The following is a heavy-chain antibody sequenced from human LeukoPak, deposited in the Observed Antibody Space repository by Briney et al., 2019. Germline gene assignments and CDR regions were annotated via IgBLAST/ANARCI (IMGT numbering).Heavy chain of an antibody. CDR2: VSAYNGKT. J-gene: IGHJ4*02. CDR3: ARGGTYYPCIDY. V-gene: IGHV1-18*01. CDR1: GYTFTTSY. D-gene: IGHD1-26*01. Sequence: ASVTVSCKASGYTFTTSYINWVRQAPGQGLEWMGWVSAYNGKTSYAQKFQGRVTMTTHSSTNTAYMDLTSLRSDDTAVYYCARGGTYYPCIDYWGQGTQVTVSS.